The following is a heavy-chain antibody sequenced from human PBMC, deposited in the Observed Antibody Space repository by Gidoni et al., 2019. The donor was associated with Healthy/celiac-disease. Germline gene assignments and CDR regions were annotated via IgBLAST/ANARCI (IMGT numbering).Heavy chain of an antibody. CDR2: IYPGDSDT. J-gene: IGHJ6*02. D-gene: IGHD3-3*01. CDR3: ARQGITIFGVAPSDYYGMDV. V-gene: IGHV5-51*01. Sequence: EVQLVQSGAEVKKPGESLKISCKGSGYSFTSYWIGWVRQMPGKGLEWMGIIYPGDSDTRYSPSFQGQVTISADKSISTAYLQWSSLKASDTAMYYCARQGITIFGVAPSDYYGMDVWGQGTTVTVSS. CDR1: GYSFTSYW.